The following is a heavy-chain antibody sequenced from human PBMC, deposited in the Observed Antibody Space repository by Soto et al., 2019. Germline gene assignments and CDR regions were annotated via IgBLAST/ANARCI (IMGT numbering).Heavy chain of an antibody. CDR1: GVSISSYY. V-gene: IGHV4-59*01. CDR3: ARAYGGYADY. Sequence: SETWSLTCTVSGVSISSYYWSWIRQPPGKGLEWIGYIYYSGSTNYNPSLKSRVTISVDTSKNQFSLKLSSVTAADTAVYYCARAYGGYADYWGQGALVTVSS. J-gene: IGHJ4*02. CDR2: IYYSGST. D-gene: IGHD5-12*01.